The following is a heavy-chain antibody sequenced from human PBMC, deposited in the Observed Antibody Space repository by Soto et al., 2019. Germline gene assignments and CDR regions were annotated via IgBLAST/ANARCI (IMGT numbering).Heavy chain of an antibody. CDR1: GYTFTSYD. V-gene: IGHV1-8*01. CDR3: ARADFWSGYYPDY. J-gene: IGHJ4*02. CDR2: MNPNSGNT. D-gene: IGHD3-3*01. Sequence: APVKVSCKASGYTFTSYDINWVRQATGQGLEWMGWMNPNSGNTGYAQKFQGRVTMTRNTSISTAYMELSSLRSEDTAVYYCARADFWSGYYPDYWGQGTLVTVSS.